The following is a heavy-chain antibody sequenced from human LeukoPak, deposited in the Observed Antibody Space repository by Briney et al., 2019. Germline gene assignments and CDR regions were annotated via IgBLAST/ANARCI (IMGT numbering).Heavy chain of an antibody. J-gene: IGHJ3*02. D-gene: IGHD2-15*01. CDR1: GFTFSVYE. CDR2: ISSNGRTI. V-gene: IGHV3-48*03. Sequence: GGSLRLSCAASGFTFSVYEMIWVRQAPGKGLEWVSYISSNGRTIYYADSVKGRFTISRDNAKNSLYLQMNSLRAEDTAVYYCARVSLVSTVAFDIWGQGTMVTVSS. CDR3: ARVSLVSTVAFDI.